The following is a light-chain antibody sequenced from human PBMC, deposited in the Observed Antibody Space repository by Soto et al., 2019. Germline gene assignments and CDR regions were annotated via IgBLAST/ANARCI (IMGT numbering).Light chain of an antibody. V-gene: IGLV2-14*01. CDR2: EVS. CDR3: AAWDDSLSGVV. Sequence: QSALTQPASVSGSPGQSITISCTGTSSDVGGHNYVSWYQQHPGKAPKLMIYEVSNRPSGVSNRFSGSKSGNTASLTISGLQTEDEADYYCAAWDDSLSGVVFGGGTQLTVL. CDR1: SSDVGGHNY. J-gene: IGLJ2*01.